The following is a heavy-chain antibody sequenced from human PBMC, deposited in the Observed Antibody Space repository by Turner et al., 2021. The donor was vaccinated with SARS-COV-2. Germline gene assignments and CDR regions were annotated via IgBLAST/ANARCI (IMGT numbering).Heavy chain of an antibody. D-gene: IGHD6-19*01. CDR2: IKQRGST. CDR1: GGSISRRCYY. V-gene: IGHV4-31*02. CDR3: ARGYYNAAYSSGWYVYNDEYFEH. J-gene: IGHJ1*01. Sequence: QVHLQESGPGLVKPSQTLYLTRTVSGGSISRRCYYWSWIRQPPGKGLEWIGEIKQRGSTNYNTSLKSGITISVDTAKNQFALKLSSVTTADTAVYYCARGYYNAAYSSGWYVYNDEYFEHWGQGTLVTVSS.